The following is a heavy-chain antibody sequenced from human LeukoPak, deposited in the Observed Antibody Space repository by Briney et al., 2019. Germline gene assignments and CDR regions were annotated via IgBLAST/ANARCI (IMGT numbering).Heavy chain of an antibody. J-gene: IGHJ6*02. V-gene: IGHV3-21*01. CDR1: GFTFSSYS. D-gene: IGHD6-19*01. Sequence: PGGSLRLSCAASGFTFSSYSMNWVRQAPGKGLEWVSSNSSTSAYIYYADSVKGRFAISRDNAKNSLYLQMNSLRAEDTAVYYCARGGGWDAYYYYGMDVWGQGTTVTVSS. CDR2: NSSTSAYI. CDR3: ARGGGWDAYYYYGMDV.